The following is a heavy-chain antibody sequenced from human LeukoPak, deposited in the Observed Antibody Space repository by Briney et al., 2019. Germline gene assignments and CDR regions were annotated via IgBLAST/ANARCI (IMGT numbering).Heavy chain of an antibody. CDR2: ISYDGSNK. Sequence: SCKASGYTFTEYYMHWVRQAPGKGLEWVAVISYDGSNKYYADSVKGRFTISRDNSKNTLYLQMKSPRAEDTAIYYCARVRELSFDYWGQGTLVTVSS. V-gene: IGHV3-30*14. J-gene: IGHJ4*02. CDR3: ARVRELSFDY. CDR1: GYTFTEYY. D-gene: IGHD3-16*02.